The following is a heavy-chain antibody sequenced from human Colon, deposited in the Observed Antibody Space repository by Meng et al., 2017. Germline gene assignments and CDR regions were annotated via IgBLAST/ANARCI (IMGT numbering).Heavy chain of an antibody. J-gene: IGHJ4*02. CDR2: IFSDGSSE. CDR3: ASGKSGFDY. V-gene: IGHV3-33*03. CDR1: GSIFSKSG. Sequence: QLHLVESGVGVVQPGGSLGLSCAASGSIFSKSGMHWVRQAPDKGLEWVAFIFSDGSSENYADSVKGRFTISRDNAKKSLYLQMSSLRVEDTVVYYCASGKSGFDYWGQGALVTVSS. D-gene: IGHD2-8*02.